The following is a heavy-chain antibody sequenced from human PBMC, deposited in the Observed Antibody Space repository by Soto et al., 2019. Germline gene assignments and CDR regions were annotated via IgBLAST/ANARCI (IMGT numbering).Heavy chain of an antibody. CDR3: AKDSWYFDL. Sequence: GGSLRLSCEASGFIFTNFWMHWVRQVPGKGLVWVSRIDTSGSSTSYADSVKGRFTISRDNAKNTVSLQMNSLRAEDTGVYYCAKDSWYFDLWSQGSLVTVS. J-gene: IGHJ4*02. CDR2: IDTSGSST. CDR1: GFIFTNFW. D-gene: IGHD6-13*01. V-gene: IGHV3-74*01.